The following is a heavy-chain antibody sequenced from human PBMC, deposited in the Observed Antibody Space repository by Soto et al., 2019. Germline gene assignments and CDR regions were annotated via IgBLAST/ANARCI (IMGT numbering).Heavy chain of an antibody. Sequence: ASVKVSCKASGGTFSSYAISWVRQAPGQGLEWMGGIIPIFGTANYAQKFQGRVTITADVSTSTAYMELSSLRSEDTAVYYCARSTDTGYWVVPAAMRKTVDYYYYGMDVWGQGTTVTVSS. CDR2: IIPIFGTA. V-gene: IGHV1-69*13. CDR1: GGTFSSYA. J-gene: IGHJ6*02. CDR3: ARSTDTGYWVVPAAMRKTVDYYYYGMDV. D-gene: IGHD2-2*01.